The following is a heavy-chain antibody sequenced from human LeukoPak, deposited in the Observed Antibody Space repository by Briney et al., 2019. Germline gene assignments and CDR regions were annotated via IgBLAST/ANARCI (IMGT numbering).Heavy chain of an antibody. Sequence: PSETLSLTCTVSGXSISSYYWSWIRQPPGKGLEWIGNIFYSGSPNYNPSLKSRVTTSFDTSKIQFSLKLSFVTAADTAVYYCARVGHIVATGTYDYWGQGTLVTVSS. CDR3: ARVGHIVATGTYDY. D-gene: IGHD6-13*01. CDR2: IFYSGSP. V-gene: IGHV4-59*12. CDR1: GXSISSYY. J-gene: IGHJ4*02.